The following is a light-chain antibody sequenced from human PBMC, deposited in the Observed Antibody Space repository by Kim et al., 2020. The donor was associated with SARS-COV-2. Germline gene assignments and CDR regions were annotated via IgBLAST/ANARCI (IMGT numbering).Light chain of an antibody. J-gene: IGLJ3*02. V-gene: IGLV1-47*02. Sequence: QSVVTQPPSASGTPGQRVTISCTGGSSNIGKNFVFWYQQLPGTAPKLLIYDNSQRPSGVPGRFSASKSGTSASLAIGGLRSEDEATYYCSSWDDSLDNLMFGGGTKVTVL. CDR2: DNS. CDR3: SSWDDSLDNLM. CDR1: SSNIGKNF.